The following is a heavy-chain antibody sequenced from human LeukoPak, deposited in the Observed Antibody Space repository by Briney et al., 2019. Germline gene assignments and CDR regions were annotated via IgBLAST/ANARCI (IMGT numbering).Heavy chain of an antibody. CDR1: GFTFSSYR. V-gene: IGHV3-74*01. D-gene: IGHD3-22*01. Sequence: GGSLRLSCAASGFTFSSYRMHWVRQAPGKRLVWVSRINSDGSSTSYADSVKGRFTIPRDNAKNTLYLQMNSLRAEDTAVYYCAREGAGYHDSSGYFDYWGQGTLVTVSS. J-gene: IGHJ4*02. CDR3: AREGAGYHDSSGYFDY. CDR2: INSDGSST.